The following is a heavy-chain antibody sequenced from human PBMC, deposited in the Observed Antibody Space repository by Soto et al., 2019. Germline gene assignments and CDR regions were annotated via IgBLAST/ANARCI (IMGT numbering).Heavy chain of an antibody. V-gene: IGHV3-23*01. CDR3: AKVVYAVVIFSHMGV. J-gene: IGHJ6*04. Sequence: EVQLLESGGGLVQPGGSLRLSCAASGFTFSSYAMTWVRQAPGKGLEWVSSIGGDGGPTFYADSVRGRFTTSRDNSKNTLYLQTNSLRVEDAAVYYCAKVVYAVVIFSHMGVWGKGTTVTVSS. D-gene: IGHD3-3*01. CDR2: IGGDGGPT. CDR1: GFTFSSYA.